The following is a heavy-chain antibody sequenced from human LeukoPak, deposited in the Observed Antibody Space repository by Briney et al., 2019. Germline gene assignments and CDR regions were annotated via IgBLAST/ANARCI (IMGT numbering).Heavy chain of an antibody. D-gene: IGHD3-10*01. CDR1: GGSFSGYY. J-gene: IGHJ4*02. V-gene: IGHV4-34*01. Sequence: SETLSLTCAVYGGSFSGYYWSWIRQPPGKGLEWIGEINHSGSTNYNPSLKSRVTISVDTSKDQFSLKLSSVTAADTAVYYCARGGLVRGVITRFGFFDYWGQGTLVTVSS. CDR3: ARGGLVRGVITRFGFFDY. CDR2: INHSGST.